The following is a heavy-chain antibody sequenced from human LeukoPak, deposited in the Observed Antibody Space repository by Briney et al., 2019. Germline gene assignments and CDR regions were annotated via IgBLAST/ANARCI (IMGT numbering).Heavy chain of an antibody. J-gene: IGHJ3*02. CDR1: GFTFSSYG. CDR2: IRYDGSNK. V-gene: IGHV3-30*02. Sequence: XGSLRLSCAASGFTFSSYGMHWVRQAPGKGLEWVAFIRYDGSNKYYADSVKGRFTISRDNSKNTLYLQMNSLRAEDTAVYYCAVSYGGNSGHDAFDIWGQGTMVTVSS. D-gene: IGHD4-23*01. CDR3: AVSYGGNSGHDAFDI.